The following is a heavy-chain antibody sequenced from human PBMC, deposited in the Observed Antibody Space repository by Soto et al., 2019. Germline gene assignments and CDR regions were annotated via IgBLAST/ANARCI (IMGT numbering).Heavy chain of an antibody. J-gene: IGHJ5*02. V-gene: IGHV3-33*01. CDR3: AGDFLERDLDP. CDR2: SWYDGSNN. D-gene: IGHD1-1*01. CDR1: GFTFSSYG. Sequence: QVQLMESGGGVVQPGRSLRLSCAASGFTFSSYGIHWVRQAPGKGLEWVAVSWYDGSNNHFADSVKGRFTISRDNSKNTLYLQMNSLGGEDTAVYYCAGDFLERDLDPWGQGTLVIVSS.